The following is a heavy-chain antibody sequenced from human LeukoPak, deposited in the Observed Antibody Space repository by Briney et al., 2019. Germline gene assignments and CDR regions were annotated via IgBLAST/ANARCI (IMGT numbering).Heavy chain of an antibody. J-gene: IGHJ4*02. Sequence: GGSLRLSCAASGFIFSSYSMNWVRQAPGKGLEWVAVISYDGSNKYYADSVKGRFTISRDNSKNTLYLQMNSMEAEDTAIYYCGKDINEPLPYFEDDEQWGQGTLVTVPS. CDR3: GKDINEPLPYFEDDEQ. CDR1: GFIFSSYS. V-gene: IGHV3-30*18. CDR2: ISYDGSNK. D-gene: IGHD3-9*01.